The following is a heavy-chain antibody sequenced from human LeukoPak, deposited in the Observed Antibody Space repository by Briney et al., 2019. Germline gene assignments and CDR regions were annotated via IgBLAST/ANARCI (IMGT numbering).Heavy chain of an antibody. J-gene: IGHJ5*02. CDR1: GFTFSSYG. CDR2: ISYGGSNK. V-gene: IGHV3-30*03. D-gene: IGHD6-19*01. CDR3: ARVQFQWFDP. Sequence: GGSLRLSCAASGFTFSSYGMHWVRQAPGKGLEWVAVISYGGSNKYYADSVKGRFTIARDNSKKTLSLQINNLRVEDTAVYYCARVQFQWFDPWGPGTLVTVSS.